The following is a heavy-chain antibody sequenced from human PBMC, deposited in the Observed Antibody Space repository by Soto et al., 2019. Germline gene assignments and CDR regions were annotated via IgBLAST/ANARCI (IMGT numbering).Heavy chain of an antibody. V-gene: IGHV4-61*01. CDR1: GGSVSSISHY. J-gene: IGHJ4*02. Sequence: QVQLQESGPGLVKPSETLSLTCTVSGGSVSSISHYWSWIRQPPGKGLEWIGYSYFSGTTNYNPSLKSRVTISFDAANNQFSLKLSYVPAADTAVYYGAREGYSYAYFDYWGQGTLVSVSS. D-gene: IGHD5-18*01. CDR3: AREGYSYAYFDY. CDR2: SYFSGTT.